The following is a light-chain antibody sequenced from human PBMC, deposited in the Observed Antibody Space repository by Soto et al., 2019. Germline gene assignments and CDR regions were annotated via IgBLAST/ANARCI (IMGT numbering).Light chain of an antibody. J-gene: IGLJ1*01. V-gene: IGLV2-23*02. CDR2: EVT. Sequence: QSALTQPASVSGSPGQSITISCTGTSSDVGSYNLVSWYQQRPGKAPKFMIYEVTKRPSGVSNRFSGSKSGNTASLTISGLQAEDEADYYCCSYAGSRHYVFGTGTKVTVL. CDR1: SSDVGSYNL. CDR3: CSYAGSRHYV.